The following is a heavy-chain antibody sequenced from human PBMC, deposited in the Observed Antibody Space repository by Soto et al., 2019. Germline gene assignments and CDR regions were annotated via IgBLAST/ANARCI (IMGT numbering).Heavy chain of an antibody. Sequence: ASGALALTPTAYGVSIYSYYWTWIRQPPGKRLEWIGAIYYTGSTTYNPSLRSRVTFSVDTSKNQFSLSLTSVTAADTAVYFCAKVLSFGCFDYWRHRT. CDR1: GVSIYSYY. V-gene: IGHV4-59*07. CDR2: IYYTGST. CDR3: AKVLSFGCFDY. J-gene: IGHJ4*01. D-gene: IGHD3-10*01.